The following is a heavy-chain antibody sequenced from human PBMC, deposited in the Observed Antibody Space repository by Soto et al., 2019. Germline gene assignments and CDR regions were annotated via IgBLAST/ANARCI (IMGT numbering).Heavy chain of an antibody. V-gene: IGHV4-59*02. CDR1: GGSVSSHY. D-gene: IGHD1-1*01. Sequence: SETLSLTCTVSGGSVSSHYWTWIRQSPGKGLEWIGFIFYSGTTSYNPSLKSRVTISVDRSKQQFSLRLTSVTAADTAVYYCARISTYNSFDFWGPGTLVTVSS. CDR3: ARISTYNSFDF. CDR2: IFYSGTT. J-gene: IGHJ4*02.